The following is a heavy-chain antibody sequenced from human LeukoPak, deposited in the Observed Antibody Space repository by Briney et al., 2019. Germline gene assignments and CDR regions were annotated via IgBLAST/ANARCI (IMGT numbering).Heavy chain of an antibody. V-gene: IGHV3-20*01. J-gene: IGHJ3*02. D-gene: IGHD6-13*01. Sequence: GGSLRLSCAASGFTFDDYGMSWVRQAPGKGLEWVSGINWNGGSTGYADSVKGRFTISRDNAKNSLYLQMNSLRAEDTALYHCARGSVAAAGTHDAFDIWGQGTMVTVSS. CDR2: INWNGGST. CDR3: ARGSVAAAGTHDAFDI. CDR1: GFTFDDYG.